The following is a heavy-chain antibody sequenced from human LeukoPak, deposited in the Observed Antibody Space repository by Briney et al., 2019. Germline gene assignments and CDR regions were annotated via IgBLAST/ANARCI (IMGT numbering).Heavy chain of an antibody. V-gene: IGHV3-21*01. Sequence: GGSLRLSCAASGFTFSSYSMNWVRQAPGKGLEWVSSISSSSSYIYYADSVKGRFTISRDNAKNSLYLQMNSLRAEDTAVYYCARESDIVVVGNFDYWGQGTLVTVSS. CDR1: GFTFSSYS. J-gene: IGHJ4*02. CDR3: ARESDIVVVGNFDY. CDR2: ISSSSSYI. D-gene: IGHD2-15*01.